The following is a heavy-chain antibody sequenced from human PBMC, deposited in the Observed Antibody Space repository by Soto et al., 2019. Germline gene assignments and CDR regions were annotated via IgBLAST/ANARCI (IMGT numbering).Heavy chain of an antibody. Sequence: QVQLVESGGGVVQPGRSLRLSCAASGFTFSSYGMHWVRQAPGKGLEWVAVIWYDGSNKYYADSVKGRFTISRDNSKNTRYRXMNSLRAEETAVYYCARDITMVRGVIARYYYGMDVWGQGTTVTVSS. CDR3: ARDITMVRGVIARYYYGMDV. V-gene: IGHV3-33*01. D-gene: IGHD3-10*01. CDR1: GFTFSSYG. J-gene: IGHJ6*02. CDR2: IWYDGSNK.